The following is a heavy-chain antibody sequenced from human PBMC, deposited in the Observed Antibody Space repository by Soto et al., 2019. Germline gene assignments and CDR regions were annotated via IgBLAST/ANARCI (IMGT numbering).Heavy chain of an antibody. Sequence: QVQLQESGPGLVKPSQTLSLTCTVSGGSISSGGYYWSWIRQHPGKGLEWIGYIYYSGSTYYNPSLKSRVTISVDTSKNQFSLKLSSVTAADTAVYYCARWYGSGSYTSSFPNPYYYYGMDVWGQGTTVTVSS. V-gene: IGHV4-31*03. CDR2: IYYSGST. D-gene: IGHD3-10*01. CDR1: GGSISSGGYY. CDR3: ARWYGSGSYTSSFPNPYYYYGMDV. J-gene: IGHJ6*02.